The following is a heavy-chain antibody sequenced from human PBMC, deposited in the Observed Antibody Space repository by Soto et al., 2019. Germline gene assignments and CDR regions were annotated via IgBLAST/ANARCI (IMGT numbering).Heavy chain of an antibody. D-gene: IGHD3-10*01. CDR2: IRSKAYGGTT. CDR3: TRALFQHWFDP. V-gene: IGHV3-49*04. Sequence: GGSLRLSYTPTRFTFGDYAMSWVRQAPGKGLEWVGFIRSKAYGGTTEYAASVKGRFTISRDDSKSIAYLQMNSLKTEDTAVYYCTRALFQHWFDPWGQGTLVTVSS. CDR1: RFTFGDYA. J-gene: IGHJ5*02.